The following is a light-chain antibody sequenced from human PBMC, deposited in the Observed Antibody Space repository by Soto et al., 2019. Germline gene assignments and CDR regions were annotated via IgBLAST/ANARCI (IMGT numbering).Light chain of an antibody. Sequence: DIQMTQSPSTLSGSVGDRVTITCRASQTISSWLAWYQQKPGKAPKLLIYKASSLESGVPSRFSGSGSGTEFTLTISSLQPDDFATYYCQQYNSYQGTFGQGTKVDIK. CDR1: QTISSW. V-gene: IGKV1-5*03. CDR3: QQYNSYQGT. CDR2: KAS. J-gene: IGKJ1*01.